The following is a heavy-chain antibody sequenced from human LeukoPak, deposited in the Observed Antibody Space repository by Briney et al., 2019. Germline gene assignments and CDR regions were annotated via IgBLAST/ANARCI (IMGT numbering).Heavy chain of an antibody. Sequence: PGGSLRLSCVASGFTFSNYAMSWVRQAPGKGLEWVSVIYSGGSTYYADSVKGRFTISRDNSKNTLYLQMNSLRAEDTAVYYCARGYCSSTSCYSDYFDYWGQGTLVTVSS. J-gene: IGHJ4*02. D-gene: IGHD2-2*01. V-gene: IGHV3-53*01. CDR2: IYSGGST. CDR3: ARGYCSSTSCYSDYFDY. CDR1: GFTFSNYA.